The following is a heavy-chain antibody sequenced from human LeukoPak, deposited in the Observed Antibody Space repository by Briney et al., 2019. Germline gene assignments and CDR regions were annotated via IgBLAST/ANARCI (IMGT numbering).Heavy chain of an antibody. CDR1: GYTFTSYG. D-gene: IGHD3-10*01. CDR2: LSAYNGNT. CDR3: ARYYCAKYRGIRCCLEE. J-gene: IGHJ4*02. V-gene: IGHV1-18*03. Sequence: ASVKVSCKASGYTFTSYGISWVRQAPGQGPEGMGWLSAYNGNTNYAQKLQGRVTMTTDTSTRTAYMELRSLRSDDLAGSDSARYYCAKYRGIRCCLEEWGQGTLVTVSS.